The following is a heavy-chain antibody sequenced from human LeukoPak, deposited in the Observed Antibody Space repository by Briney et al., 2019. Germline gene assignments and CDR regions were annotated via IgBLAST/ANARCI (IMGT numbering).Heavy chain of an antibody. CDR1: GFTFSNAW. CDR3: TRDSSYGDYSTAFDY. J-gene: IGHJ4*02. D-gene: IGHD4-17*01. Sequence: PGGSLRLSCAASGFTFSNAWMSWVRQAPGKGLEWVSSSGSTIDYSDSVKGRFTISRDNSKNTLYLQMNSLSAEDTAVYYCTRDSSYGDYSTAFDYWGQGALVTVSS. V-gene: IGHV3-69-1*01. CDR2: SGSTI.